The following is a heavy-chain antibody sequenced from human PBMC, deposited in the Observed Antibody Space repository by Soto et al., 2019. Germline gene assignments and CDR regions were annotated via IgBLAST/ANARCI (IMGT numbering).Heavy chain of an antibody. CDR3: ARVLMIKFGGAEGCGVAY. Sequence: QVQLVQSGAEGKKPGASVKVSCKASGYTFTSYGISWVRQAPGQGLEWMGWISAYNGNTNYAQKLQGRVTMTTDTSTSTAYMGLRSLGSDDTAVYYCARVLMIKFGGAEGCGVAYWGQGTMVTVSS. J-gene: IGHJ4*02. CDR1: GYTFTSYG. D-gene: IGHD3-16*01. V-gene: IGHV1-18*01. CDR2: ISAYNGNT.